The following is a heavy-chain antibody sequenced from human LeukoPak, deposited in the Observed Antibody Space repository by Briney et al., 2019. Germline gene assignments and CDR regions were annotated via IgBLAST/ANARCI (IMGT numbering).Heavy chain of an antibody. CDR3: ASDTTASFYYMDV. CDR1: GASISSTTYY. V-gene: IGHV4-39*01. Sequence: PSETLSLTCTVSGASISSTTYYYDWIRQPPGKGLEWIGSIYYSGSTYYNPSLKSRATISVDTSKNQFSLNLTSVTAADTAVYYCASDTTASFYYMDVWGNGTTVTVSS. CDR2: IYYSGST. J-gene: IGHJ6*03. D-gene: IGHD1-1*01.